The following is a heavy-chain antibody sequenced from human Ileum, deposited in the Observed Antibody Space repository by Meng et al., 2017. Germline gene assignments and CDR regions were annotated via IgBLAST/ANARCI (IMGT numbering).Heavy chain of an antibody. CDR1: GFTFSNYA. J-gene: IGHJ4*02. D-gene: IGHD6-6*01. CDR2: IHAGSGDT. CDR3: GRGRASFYFDF. V-gene: IGHV1-3*01. Sequence: QVQFVQSGAEVKKPGASGRISCKASGFTFSNYAIYWVRQAPGQSLEWLGWIHAGSGDTKFSQTFQGRLTFDRDTSADTVYMELSSLTSGDRAVYYCGRGRASFYFDFWGQGSLVTVSS.